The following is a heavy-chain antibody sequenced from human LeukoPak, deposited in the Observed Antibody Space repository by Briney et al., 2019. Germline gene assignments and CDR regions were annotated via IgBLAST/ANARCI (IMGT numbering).Heavy chain of an antibody. CDR2: ISGSGGST. Sequence: GGSLRLSCAASGFTFSSYAMSWVRQAPGKGLEWVSAISGSGGSTYYADSVKGRFTISRDNSKNTLYLQMNSLRAEDTAVYYCAKVGLGSTVAGPDPNDYWGQGTLVTVSS. V-gene: IGHV3-23*01. D-gene: IGHD6-19*01. CDR1: GFTFSSYA. CDR3: AKVGLGSTVAGPDPNDY. J-gene: IGHJ4*02.